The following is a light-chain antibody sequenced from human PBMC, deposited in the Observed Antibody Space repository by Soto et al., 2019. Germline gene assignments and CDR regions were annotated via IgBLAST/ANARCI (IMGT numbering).Light chain of an antibody. Sequence: QSVLTQPPSASGTPGQRVTISCSGSSSNIGSNYVHWYQQLPGAAPKLVVFGNRNRPSGVPERFSGSRSGTSASLAITGLQAEDEADYYCQAYDYSLTAFVFGGGTKLTVL. V-gene: IGLV1-40*01. J-gene: IGLJ3*02. CDR2: GNR. CDR3: QAYDYSLTAFV. CDR1: SSNIGSNY.